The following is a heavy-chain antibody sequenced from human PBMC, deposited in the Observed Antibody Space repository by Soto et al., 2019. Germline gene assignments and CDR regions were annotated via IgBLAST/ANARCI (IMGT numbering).Heavy chain of an antibody. V-gene: IGHV4-59*01. CDR3: ARNRGNYFDY. Sequence: QVQLQESGPGLVKPSETLSLTCTVSGGSFTSYYWSWIRQPPGKGLEWIGYIYYGGSTNYNPSLESPVTMSVHTSQNQFSLKLSSVTAAYTAVYYCARNRGNYFDYWGQGTLVSVSS. CDR2: IYYGGST. J-gene: IGHJ4*02. CDR1: GGSFTSYY.